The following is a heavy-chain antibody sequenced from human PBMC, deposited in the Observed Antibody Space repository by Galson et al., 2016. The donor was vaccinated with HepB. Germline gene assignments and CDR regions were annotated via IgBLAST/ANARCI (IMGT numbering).Heavy chain of an antibody. CDR2: ISAYNGNT. CDR3: ARDSPELRYFHWSRDY. Sequence: QSGAEVKKPGASVKVSCKASGYTFTSYGISWVRQAPGQGLEWMGWISAYNGNTNYAQILQGRVTMTTDTSTSTAYMELRSLRSDDTAVYYCARDSPELRYFHWSRDYWGQGTLVTVSS. CDR1: GYTFTSYG. D-gene: IGHD3-9*01. J-gene: IGHJ4*02. V-gene: IGHV1-18*01.